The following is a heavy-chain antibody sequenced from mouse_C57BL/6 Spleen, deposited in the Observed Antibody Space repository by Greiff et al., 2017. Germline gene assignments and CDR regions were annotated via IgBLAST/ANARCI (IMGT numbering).Heavy chain of an antibody. CDR2: ISSGGSYT. V-gene: IGHV5-6*01. CDR1: GFTFSSYG. D-gene: IGHD2-4*01. J-gene: IGHJ4*01. Sequence: EVQRVESGGDLVKPGGSLKLSCAASGFTFSSYGMSWVRQTPDKRLEWVATISSGGSYTYYPDSVKGRFTISRDNAKNTLYLQMSSLKSEDTAMFYCARRYYDYAYAMDYWGQGTSVTVSS. CDR3: ARRYYDYAYAMDY.